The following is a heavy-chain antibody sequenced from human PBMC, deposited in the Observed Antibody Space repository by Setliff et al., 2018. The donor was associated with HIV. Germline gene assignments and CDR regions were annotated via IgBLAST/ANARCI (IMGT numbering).Heavy chain of an antibody. Sequence: SETLSLTCTVSGGSISSHYWSWIRQPPGRGLEWIGHIYTSGSTNYNPSLKSRVTMSVGTSKNQFSLKLSSVTAADTAVYYCARCYYNFWSGYPLDYMDVWGKGTTVTV. CDR3: ARCYYNFWSGYPLDYMDV. V-gene: IGHV4-4*08. CDR2: IYTSGST. J-gene: IGHJ6*03. CDR1: GGSISSHY. D-gene: IGHD3-3*01.